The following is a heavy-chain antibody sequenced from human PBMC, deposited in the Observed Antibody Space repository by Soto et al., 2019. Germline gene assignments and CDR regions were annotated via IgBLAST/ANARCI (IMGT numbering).Heavy chain of an antibody. CDR1: GITLESYW. V-gene: IGHV3-74*01. CDR2: ISGDGNIT. Sequence: EVRLVESGGGLVQPGGSLRLSCAVYGITLESYWMHWVRQSPGKGLVWVARISGDGNITDYAGFVGGRFTMSRDNARDTVFLQMDSLRAEDTSVYYCARSIGSGFDPWGKGTLVIVSS. CDR3: ARSIGSGFDP. D-gene: IGHD3-3*01. J-gene: IGHJ5*02.